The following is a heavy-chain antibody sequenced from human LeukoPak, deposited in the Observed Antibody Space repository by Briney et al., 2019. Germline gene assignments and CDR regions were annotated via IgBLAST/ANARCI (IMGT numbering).Heavy chain of an antibody. Sequence: SETLSLTCTVSDGSINSYYWGWIRQPPGMGLEWIGYVYYSGSTNYNPSLKSRVTISVGTSKNQFSLKLSSVTAADTAVYYCARGGMIVTYSHFEYWGQGTLVTVSS. CDR3: ARGGMIVTYSHFEY. CDR2: VYYSGST. V-gene: IGHV4-59*01. D-gene: IGHD3-22*01. J-gene: IGHJ4*02. CDR1: DGSINSYY.